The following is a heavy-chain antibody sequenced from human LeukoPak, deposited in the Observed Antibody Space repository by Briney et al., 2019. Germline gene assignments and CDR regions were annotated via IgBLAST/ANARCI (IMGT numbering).Heavy chain of an antibody. CDR2: ISGYNGDT. Sequence: ASVKVSCKASGYTFTGYYMHWVRQAPGQGLEWMGWISGYNGDTNSAQKLQGRVTMTTDTSTSTAYMELRSLRSDDTAVYYCARAFGGSGWYFDYWGQGTLVTVSS. D-gene: IGHD6-19*01. CDR3: ARAFGGSGWYFDY. CDR1: GYTFTGYY. J-gene: IGHJ4*02. V-gene: IGHV1-18*04.